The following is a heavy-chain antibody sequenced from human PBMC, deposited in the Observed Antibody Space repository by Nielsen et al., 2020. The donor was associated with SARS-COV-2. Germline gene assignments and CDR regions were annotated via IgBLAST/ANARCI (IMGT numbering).Heavy chain of an antibody. Sequence: PGKALEWLARIDWDDDKYYSTSLKTRLTISKDTSKNQVVLTMTNMDPVDTATYYCARSPRITMVRGETPNYYYYYMDVWGKGTTVTVSS. V-gene: IGHV2-70*11. CDR3: ARSPRITMVRGETPNYYYYYMDV. J-gene: IGHJ6*03. D-gene: IGHD3-10*01. CDR2: IDWDDDK.